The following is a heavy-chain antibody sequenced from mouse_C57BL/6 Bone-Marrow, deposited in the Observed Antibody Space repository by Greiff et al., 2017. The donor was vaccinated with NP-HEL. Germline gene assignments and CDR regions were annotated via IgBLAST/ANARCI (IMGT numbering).Heavy chain of an antibody. CDR3: ARIYSLYYYAMDY. V-gene: IGHV3-8*01. Sequence: VQLKQSGPGLAKPSQTLSLTCSVTGYSITSDYWNWIRKFPGNKLEYMGYISYSGSTYYNPSLKSRISITRDTSKNQYYLQLNSVTTEDTATYYCARIYSLYYYAMDYWGQGTSVTVSS. CDR2: ISYSGST. CDR1: GYSITSDY. J-gene: IGHJ4*01. D-gene: IGHD2-12*01.